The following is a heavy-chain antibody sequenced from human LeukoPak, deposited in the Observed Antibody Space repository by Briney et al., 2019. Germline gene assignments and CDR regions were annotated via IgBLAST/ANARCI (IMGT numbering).Heavy chain of an antibody. J-gene: IGHJ4*02. CDR2: ISSSSSYI. D-gene: IGHD3-9*01. V-gene: IGHV3-21*01. CDR3: ARDLGGDILTGYYLYYFDY. Sequence: GGSLRLSCEASGFTFSGFWMTWVRQAPGKGLEWVSSISSSSSYIYYADSVKGRFTISRDNAKNSLYLQMNSLRAEDTAVYYCARDLGGDILTGYYLYYFDYWGQGTLVTVSS. CDR1: GFTFSGFW.